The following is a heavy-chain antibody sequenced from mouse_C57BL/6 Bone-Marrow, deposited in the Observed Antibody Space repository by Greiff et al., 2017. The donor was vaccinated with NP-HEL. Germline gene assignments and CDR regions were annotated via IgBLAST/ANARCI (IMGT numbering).Heavy chain of an antibody. CDR3: ARMGSNYVAWFAY. CDR1: GYTFTNYW. Sequence: VQLQQSGAELVRPGTSVKMSCKASGYTFTNYWIGWAKQRPGHGLEWIGDIYPGGGYTNYNEKFKGKATLTADKSSSTAYMHFSSLTSEDSAIYYCARMGSNYVAWFAYWGQGTLVTVSA. J-gene: IGHJ3*01. D-gene: IGHD2-5*01. CDR2: IYPGGGYT. V-gene: IGHV1-63*01.